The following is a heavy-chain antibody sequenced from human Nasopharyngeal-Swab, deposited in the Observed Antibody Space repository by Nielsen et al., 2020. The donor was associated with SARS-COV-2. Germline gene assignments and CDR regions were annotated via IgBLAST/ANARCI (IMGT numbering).Heavy chain of an antibody. CDR3: ARAGDIRYYYYGMDV. Sequence: WIRQPTVKGLEWIGEINNSGSTNYNPSLKSRVTISVDTSKNQFSLKLSSVTAADTAAYYCARAGDIRYYYYGMDVWGQGTTVTVSS. CDR2: INNSGST. D-gene: IGHD2-21*01. V-gene: IGHV4-34*01. J-gene: IGHJ6*02.